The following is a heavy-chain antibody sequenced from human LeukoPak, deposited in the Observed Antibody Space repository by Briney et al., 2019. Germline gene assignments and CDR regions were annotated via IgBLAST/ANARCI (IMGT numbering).Heavy chain of an antibody. J-gene: IGHJ4*02. D-gene: IGHD3-22*01. CDR3: ARTTIDDYYDSSGYDY. V-gene: IGHV1-69*04. CDR1: GGTFSSYA. CDR2: IIPIFGIA. Sequence: SVKVSCKASGGTFSSYAISWVRQAPGQGLEWMGRIIPIFGIANYAQKFRGRVTITTDKSTSTAYMELSSLRSEDTAVYYCARTTIDDYYDSSGYDYWGQGTLVTVSS.